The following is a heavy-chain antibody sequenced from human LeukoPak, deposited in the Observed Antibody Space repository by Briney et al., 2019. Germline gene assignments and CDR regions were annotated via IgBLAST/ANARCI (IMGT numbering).Heavy chain of an antibody. CDR3: ARTGKTFGVIIGAFDV. D-gene: IGHD3-3*01. Sequence: RSGGSLRLSCAASGFTFDDYAMHWVRQAPGKGLEWVSGISWNSGSIGYADSVKGRFTISRDNARNSLYLQMNSLRAEDTAVYYCARTGKTFGVIIGAFDVWGQGTMVTVSS. CDR1: GFTFDDYA. V-gene: IGHV3-9*01. CDR2: ISWNSGSI. J-gene: IGHJ3*01.